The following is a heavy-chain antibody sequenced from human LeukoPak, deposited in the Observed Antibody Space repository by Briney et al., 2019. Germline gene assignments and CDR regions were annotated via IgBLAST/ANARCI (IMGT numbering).Heavy chain of an antibody. CDR2: IYSGGST. Sequence: GGSLRLSCAASGFTVSSNYMSWDRQAPGKGLEWVSVIYSGGSTYYADSMKGRFTISRDNSKNTLYLQMNSLRAEDTAVYYCARDRYSSSWSLRSEDWGQGTMVTVSS. V-gene: IGHV3-53*01. J-gene: IGHJ3*01. CDR1: GFTVSSNY. CDR3: ARDRYSSSWSLRSED. D-gene: IGHD6-13*01.